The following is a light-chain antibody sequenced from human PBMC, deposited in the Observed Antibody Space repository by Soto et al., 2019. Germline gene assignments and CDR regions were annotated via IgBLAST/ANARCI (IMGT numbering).Light chain of an antibody. CDR3: SSFAGNNNLV. Sequence: QSALTQPPSASGSPGQSVTISCTGTSSDVGGYNYVSWYQQHPGKAPKLMISEVSKRPSGVPDRFSSSKSGNTASLTVSGLQAEDEADYYCSSFAGNNNLVFGGGTKVTVL. CDR2: EVS. V-gene: IGLV2-8*01. CDR1: SSDVGGYNY. J-gene: IGLJ2*01.